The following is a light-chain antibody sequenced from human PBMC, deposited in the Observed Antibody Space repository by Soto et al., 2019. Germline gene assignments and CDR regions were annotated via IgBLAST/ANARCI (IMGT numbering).Light chain of an antibody. V-gene: IGKV1-5*01. CDR2: GAS. Sequence: DIQMTQSPSTLSPSVEARAPITSRASQSISSWLAWYQQKPGKVPKLLIYGASSLESGVPSRFSGSGSGTEFTLTISSLQPEDVGMYYCQQCHATPLTFGQGTRLEIK. CDR1: QSISSW. J-gene: IGKJ5*01. CDR3: QQCHATPLT.